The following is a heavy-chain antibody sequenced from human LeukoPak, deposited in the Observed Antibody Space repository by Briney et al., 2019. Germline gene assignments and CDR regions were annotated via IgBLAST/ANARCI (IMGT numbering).Heavy chain of an antibody. J-gene: IGHJ5*02. CDR3: ARAPLNYYDSSGYYDNWFDP. CDR1: GGTFSSYA. CDR2: NIPIFGIA. D-gene: IGHD3-22*01. V-gene: IGHV1-69*04. Sequence: SVKVSCTASGGTFSSYAISWVRQAPGQGLEWMGRNIPIFGIANYAQKFQGRVTITADKSTSTAYMELSSLRSEDTAVYYCARAPLNYYDSSGYYDNWFDPWGQGTLVTVSS.